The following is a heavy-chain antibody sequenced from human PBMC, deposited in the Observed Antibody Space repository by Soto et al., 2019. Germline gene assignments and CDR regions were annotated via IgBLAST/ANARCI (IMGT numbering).Heavy chain of an antibody. V-gene: IGHV1-3*01. CDR1: GYTFTSYA. J-gene: IGHJ6*02. CDR2: INAGNGNT. Sequence: QVQLVPSGAEVKKPGASVKVYCKASGYTFTSYAMHWVRQAPGQRLEWMGWINAGNGNTKYSQKFQGRVTITRDTSASTAYMELSNLRSEDTALYYCAIDAHSYGTYYYGMDVWGQGTKVTVSS. D-gene: IGHD5-18*01. CDR3: AIDAHSYGTYYYGMDV.